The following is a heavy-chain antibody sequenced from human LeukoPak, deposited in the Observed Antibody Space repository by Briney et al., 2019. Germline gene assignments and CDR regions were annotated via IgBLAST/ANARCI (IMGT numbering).Heavy chain of an antibody. D-gene: IGHD4/OR15-4a*01. J-gene: IGHJ6*04. CDR2: IYHSGST. Sequence: SGTLSLTCAVSSDSIRSNNWWSWVRPPPGKGLEWIGEIYHSGSTNYNPSLKSRVTISADTSKNQLSLKLSSATAADTAVYYCVRVPFAFYGMEVWGKGTTVSVSS. CDR3: VRVPFAFYGMEV. V-gene: IGHV4-4*02. CDR1: SDSIRSNNW.